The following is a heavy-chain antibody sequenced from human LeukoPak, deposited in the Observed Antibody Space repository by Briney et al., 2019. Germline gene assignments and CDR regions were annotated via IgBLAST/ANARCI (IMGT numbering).Heavy chain of an antibody. D-gene: IGHD3-3*01. Sequence: GGSLRLSCAASGFTFSSYSMNWVRQAPGKGLEWISTISGSGSTTYYADSVKGRFTVSRDNSKNTLYLQMNSLRAEDTAIYYCAKDLSRAFWDYWGQGTLVTVSS. V-gene: IGHV3-23*01. CDR1: GFTFSSYS. CDR3: AKDLSRAFWDY. J-gene: IGHJ4*02. CDR2: ISGSGSTT.